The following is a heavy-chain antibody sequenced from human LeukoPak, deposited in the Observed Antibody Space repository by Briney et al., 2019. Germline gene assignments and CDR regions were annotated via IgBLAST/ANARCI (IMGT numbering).Heavy chain of an antibody. CDR1: GFTFSSYW. D-gene: IGHD3-22*01. V-gene: IGHV3-7*03. Sequence: GGSLRLSCAASGFTFSSYWMSWVRQAPGKGLEWVANIKQDGSEKYYVDSVKGRFTISRDNAKNSLYLQMNSLRSEDTAVYYCAASRDIETYYYDSSGYSDWGRGTLVTVSS. CDR3: AASRDIETYYYDSSGYSD. CDR2: IKQDGSEK. J-gene: IGHJ4*02.